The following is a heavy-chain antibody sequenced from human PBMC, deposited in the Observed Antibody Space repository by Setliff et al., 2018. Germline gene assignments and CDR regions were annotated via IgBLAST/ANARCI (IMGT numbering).Heavy chain of an antibody. CDR1: GITFTSYA. Sequence: GESLKISCVASGITFTSYAMSWVRQAPGKGLEWVSTVSVSGDNTCYTDSVKGRFTTSRDNSKNTVSLQMSSLRAEDTAIYFCAGQGPIFGSGLIPGFDQWGQGTMVTVSS. CDR2: VSVSGDNT. D-gene: IGHD3-3*01. V-gene: IGHV3-23*01. J-gene: IGHJ4*02. CDR3: AGQGPIFGSGLIPGFDQ.